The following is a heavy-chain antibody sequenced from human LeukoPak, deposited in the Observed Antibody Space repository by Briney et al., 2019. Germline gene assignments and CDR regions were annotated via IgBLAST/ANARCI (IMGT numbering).Heavy chain of an antibody. Sequence: GGSLRLSCAASGFTFSSYSMNWVRQAPGKGLEWVSYISSSSSTIYYADSVKGRFTISRDNAKNSLYLQMNSLRAEDTAVYYCARETYYDFWSGHTETDYWGQGTLVTVSS. CDR3: ARETYYDFWSGHTETDY. V-gene: IGHV3-48*04. J-gene: IGHJ4*02. CDR2: ISSSSSTI. CDR1: GFTFSSYS. D-gene: IGHD3-3*01.